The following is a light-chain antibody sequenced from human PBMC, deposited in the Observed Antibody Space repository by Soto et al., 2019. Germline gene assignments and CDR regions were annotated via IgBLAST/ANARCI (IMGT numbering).Light chain of an antibody. J-gene: IGLJ3*02. V-gene: IGLV1-40*01. CDR3: QSYDSSLSGVV. CDR1: SSNIGAGFD. Sequence: QSVLTQPPSVSGAPGQRVTISCTGSSSNIGAGFDVHWYQQVPGTAPRLLNYGQINRPSGVPDRFSGSKSGPSASLAITGLQTEDEADYYCQSYDSSLSGVVFGGGTKLTVL. CDR2: GQI.